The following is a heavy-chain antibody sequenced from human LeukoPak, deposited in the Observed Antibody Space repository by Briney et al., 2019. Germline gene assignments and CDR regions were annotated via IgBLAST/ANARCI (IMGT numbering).Heavy chain of an antibody. Sequence: PSETLSLTCTVSGGSISSYYWSWIRQPPGKGLEWIGYIYYSGSTNYNPSLKSRVTISADTSKNQFSLKLSSVTAADTAVYYCARAGGIYYYGMDVWGQGTTVTVSS. CDR2: IYYSGST. V-gene: IGHV4-59*01. D-gene: IGHD3-16*01. J-gene: IGHJ6*02. CDR3: ARAGGIYYYGMDV. CDR1: GGSISSYY.